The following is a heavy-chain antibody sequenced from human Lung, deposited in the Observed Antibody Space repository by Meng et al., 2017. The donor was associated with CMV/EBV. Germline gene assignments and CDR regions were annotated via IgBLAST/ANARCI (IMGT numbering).Heavy chain of an antibody. J-gene: IGHJ4*02. CDR3: ARSPPVSGYVLDC. Sequence: GESLKISCAASGFTFSSYAMHWVRQAPGKGLEWVAVISYDGSNKYYADSVKGRFTISRDNSKNTLYLQMNSLRAEDTAVYYCARSPPVSGYVLDCWGQGTLVTVSS. V-gene: IGHV3-30-3*01. CDR2: ISYDGSNK. CDR1: GFTFSSYA. D-gene: IGHD5-12*01.